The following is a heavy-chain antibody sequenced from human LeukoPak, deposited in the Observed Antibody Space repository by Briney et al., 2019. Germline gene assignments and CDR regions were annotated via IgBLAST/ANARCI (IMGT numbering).Heavy chain of an antibody. V-gene: IGHV1-58*01. CDR1: GFTFTSSA. Sequence: SVKVSCKASGFTFTSSAVQWVRQARGQRLEWIGWIVVGSGNTNYAQKFQERVTITRDMSTSTAYMELSSLRSEDTAMYYCAADRDFTSYYYYYGMDVWGQGTTVTVSS. CDR2: IVVGSGNT. D-gene: IGHD3-3*01. J-gene: IGHJ6*02. CDR3: AADRDFTSYYYYYGMDV.